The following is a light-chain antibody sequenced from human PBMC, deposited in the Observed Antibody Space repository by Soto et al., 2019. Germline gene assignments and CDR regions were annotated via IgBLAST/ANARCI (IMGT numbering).Light chain of an antibody. V-gene: IGLV2-14*01. CDR3: SSATTTNTWV. CDR1: RSDVGGYNS. CDR2: EVS. Sequence: QSALTQPASVSGSPGQSITISCTGTRSDVGGYNSVCWHQQHPGKAPKLIIYEVSNRPSGVSDRFSASKSGNTASLTISGLQADDEADYYCSSATTTNTWVFGGGTKLTVL. J-gene: IGLJ3*02.